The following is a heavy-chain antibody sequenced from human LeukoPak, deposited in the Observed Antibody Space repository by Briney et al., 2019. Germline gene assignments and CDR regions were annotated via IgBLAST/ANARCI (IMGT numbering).Heavy chain of an antibody. Sequence: AGGSLRLSCAASGFTFSSYAMHWVRQAPGKGLEWVAVISYDGSNKYYADSVKGRFTISRDNSKNTLYLQMNSLRAEDTAVYYCARDGGRVAAAGTDYWGQGTLVTVSS. J-gene: IGHJ4*02. CDR1: GFTFSSYA. CDR3: ARDGGRVAAAGTDY. D-gene: IGHD6-13*01. CDR2: ISYDGSNK. V-gene: IGHV3-30*04.